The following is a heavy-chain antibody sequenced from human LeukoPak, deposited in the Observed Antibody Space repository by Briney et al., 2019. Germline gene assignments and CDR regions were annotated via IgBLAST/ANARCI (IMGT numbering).Heavy chain of an antibody. J-gene: IGHJ6*02. CDR2: ISSNGGST. Sequence: GESLRLSCAASGFTFSSYAMHWVRQAPGKGLEYVSAISSNGGSTYYANSVKGRFTISRDNSKNTLYLQMGSLRAEDMAVYYCARVGYTSYYYYGMDVWGQGTTVTVS. CDR1: GFTFSSYA. CDR3: ARVGYTSYYYYGMDV. D-gene: IGHD6-13*01. V-gene: IGHV3-64*01.